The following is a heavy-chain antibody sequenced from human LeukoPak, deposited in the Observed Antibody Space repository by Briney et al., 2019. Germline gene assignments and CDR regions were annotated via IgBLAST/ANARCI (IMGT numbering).Heavy chain of an antibody. Sequence: PGGSLRLSCAASGFTFSNYWMSWVRQAPGKGLEWVVNIKQDGREKYYVDSVKGRFTISRDNAKNSLYLQMSSLRAEDTAVYFCARKGELERRRSWDYWGQGTLVTVSS. V-gene: IGHV3-7*03. CDR3: ARKGELERRRSWDY. CDR1: GFTFSNYW. CDR2: IKQDGREK. D-gene: IGHD1-1*01. J-gene: IGHJ4*02.